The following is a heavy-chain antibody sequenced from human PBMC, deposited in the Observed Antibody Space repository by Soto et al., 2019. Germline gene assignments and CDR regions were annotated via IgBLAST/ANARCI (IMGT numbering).Heavy chain of an antibody. CDR1: GGSFSGYY. CDR3: AREYRGYCSSTSCRRFDY. J-gene: IGHJ4*02. D-gene: IGHD2-2*01. V-gene: IGHV4-34*01. CDR2: INHSGST. Sequence: SENLSLTCAVYGGSFSGYYWSWIRQPPGKGLEWIEEINHSGSTNYNPSLKSRVTISVDTSKNQFSLKLSSVTAADTAVYYCAREYRGYCSSTSCRRFDYWGQGTLVTVSS.